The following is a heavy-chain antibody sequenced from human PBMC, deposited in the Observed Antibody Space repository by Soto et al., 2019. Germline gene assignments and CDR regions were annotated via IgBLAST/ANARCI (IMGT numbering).Heavy chain of an antibody. Sequence: PSETLSLTCAVSGDSISPSYWTWSRQSPGKGLGCIGRIHHSGKSNYSPSLKSRVTISVDTSKNQFSLKLRSVTAADTAVYYCARLPGYCSGDSCRIDYWGQGTLVTVSS. CDR1: GDSISPSY. CDR3: ARLPGYCSGDSCRIDY. CDR2: IHHSGKS. J-gene: IGHJ4*02. D-gene: IGHD2-15*01. V-gene: IGHV4-59*01.